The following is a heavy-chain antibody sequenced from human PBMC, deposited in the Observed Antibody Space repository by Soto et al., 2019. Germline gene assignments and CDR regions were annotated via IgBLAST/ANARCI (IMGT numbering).Heavy chain of an antibody. CDR3: VRDTMRASAAASLDY. J-gene: IGHJ4*02. Sequence: EVQLVESGGDLVQPGGSLRLSCAASGFTFSTYEFNWVRQAPGRGLAWISYISVSGNIIKYADSVKGRFTISRDNAENSLHLHMSSLRVDDTAVYFCVRDTMRASAAASLDYWGQGTQVIVSS. V-gene: IGHV3-48*03. CDR1: GFTFSTYE. CDR2: ISVSGNII. D-gene: IGHD6-13*01.